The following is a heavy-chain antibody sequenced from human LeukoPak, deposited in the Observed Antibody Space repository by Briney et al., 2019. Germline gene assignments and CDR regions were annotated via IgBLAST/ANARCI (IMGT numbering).Heavy chain of an antibody. CDR3: ARGHRTSSPYDCNAMDV. CDR2: HYYSGNT. J-gene: IGHJ6*02. Sequence: SETLSLTCSVSGGSISSCSYWWSWIRQHPEKGLEWIGYHYYSGNTYYNPSLKSRVSISVDTSKNQLSLTLTSVTAADTAVYYCARGHRTSSPYDCNAMDVGGQGTTVTVSS. CDR1: GGSISSCSYW. V-gene: IGHV4-31*03. D-gene: IGHD2-8*01.